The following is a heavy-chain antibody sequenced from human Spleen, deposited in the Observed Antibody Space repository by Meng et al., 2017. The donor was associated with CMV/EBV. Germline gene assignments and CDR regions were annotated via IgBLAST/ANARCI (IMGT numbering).Heavy chain of an antibody. CDR3: ATVRGYCGSTTCYVFDF. CDR2: VYPGDSDI. J-gene: IGHJ4*02. V-gene: IGHV5-51*01. Sequence: GESLKISCKASGYRFTDYWIGWVRQTPGKGLEWMGFVYPGDSDIKYNPSFEGHVTISADRSISTAYLNWSSLKASDTAMYYCATVRGYCGSTTCYVFDFWGQGTLVTVSS. D-gene: IGHD2-2*01. CDR1: GYRFTDYW.